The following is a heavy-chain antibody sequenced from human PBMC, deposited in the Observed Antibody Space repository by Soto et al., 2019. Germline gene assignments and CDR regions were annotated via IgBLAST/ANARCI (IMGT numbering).Heavy chain of an antibody. CDR3: ARAAGTFRGVIITRGSRFAFDI. CDR1: GFTFSSYS. V-gene: IGHV3-48*01. Sequence: GGSLRLSCAASGFTFSSYSMNWVRQAPGKGLEWVSYISSSSSTIYYADSVKGRFTISRDNAKNSLYLQMNSLRAEDTAVYYCARAAGTFRGVIITRGSRFAFDIWGQGTMVTVSS. J-gene: IGHJ3*02. D-gene: IGHD3-10*01. CDR2: ISSSSSTI.